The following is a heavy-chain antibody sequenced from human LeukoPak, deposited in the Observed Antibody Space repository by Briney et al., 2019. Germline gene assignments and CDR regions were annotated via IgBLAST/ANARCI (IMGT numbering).Heavy chain of an antibody. CDR3: ARDLPTSYCGGDCYSSPPSGAFDI. V-gene: IGHV1-69*06. Sequence: SVKVSCKASGGTFSSYAISWVRQAPGQGLEWMGGIIPIFGTANYAQKFQGRVTITADKSTSTAYMELSSLRSEDTAVYYCARDLPTSYCGGDCYSSPPSGAFDIWGQGTMVTVSS. CDR1: GGTFSSYA. J-gene: IGHJ3*02. CDR2: IIPIFGTA. D-gene: IGHD2-21*02.